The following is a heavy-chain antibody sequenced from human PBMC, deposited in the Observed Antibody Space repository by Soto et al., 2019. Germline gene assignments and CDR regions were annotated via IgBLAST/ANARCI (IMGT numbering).Heavy chain of an antibody. CDR2: ISSSGTTT. D-gene: IGHD2-2*01. CDR1: QFTFREYC. Sequence: GVSLWLSGAASQFTFREYCQSWVRQAPGKGLEWVSYISSSGTTTSYSDSVNGRFTISRDNARKSLYLQMNSLRAEDTAVYYCARGPFRGLVVTAAFGYWGQGTLVTVSS. J-gene: IGHJ4*02. CDR3: ARGPFRGLVVTAAFGY. V-gene: IGHV3-11*01.